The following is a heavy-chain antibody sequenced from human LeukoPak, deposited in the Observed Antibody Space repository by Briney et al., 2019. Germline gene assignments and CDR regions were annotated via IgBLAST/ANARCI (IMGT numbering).Heavy chain of an antibody. D-gene: IGHD2-2*01. CDR1: GGSFSGYY. V-gene: IGHV4-31*11. Sequence: SETLSLTCAVYGGSFSGYYWSWIRQHPGKGLEWIGYIYYSGSTYYNPSLKSRVTISVDTSKNQFSLKLSSVTAADTAVYYCARETVVPAARGNWFDPWGQGTLVTVSS. CDR3: ARETVVPAARGNWFDP. J-gene: IGHJ5*02. CDR2: IYYSGST.